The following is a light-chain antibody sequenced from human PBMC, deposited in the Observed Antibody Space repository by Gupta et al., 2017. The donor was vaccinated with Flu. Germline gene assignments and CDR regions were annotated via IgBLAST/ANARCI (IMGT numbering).Light chain of an antibody. CDR2: EVS. Sequence: QSALTQPASMSGSPRQSITISCIGTSSDIGAYHFVTWYQQRPGKAPRLIIYEVSNRPSGTSDRFSGPKSGNAASRNISGLQAEDEADYYCTSYTSTTSLHWVFGGGTRLTVL. CDR1: SSDIGAYHF. V-gene: IGLV2-14*01. J-gene: IGLJ3*02. CDR3: TSYTSTTSLHWV.